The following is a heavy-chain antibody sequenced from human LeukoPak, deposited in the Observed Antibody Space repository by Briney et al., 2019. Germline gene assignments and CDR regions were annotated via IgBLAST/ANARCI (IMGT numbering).Heavy chain of an antibody. Sequence: GASVKVSCKASGGTFSSYAISWVRQAPGQGLEWMGGIIPIFGTANYAQKFQGRVTITTDESTSTAYMELSSLRSEDTAVYYCATTDYYGSGSYYKSNWFDPWGQGTLVTVSS. CDR3: ATTDYYGSGSYYKSNWFDP. J-gene: IGHJ5*02. V-gene: IGHV1-69*05. CDR1: GGTFSSYA. D-gene: IGHD3-10*01. CDR2: IIPIFGTA.